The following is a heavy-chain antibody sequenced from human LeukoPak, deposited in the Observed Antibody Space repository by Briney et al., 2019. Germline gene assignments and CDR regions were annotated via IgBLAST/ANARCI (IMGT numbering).Heavy chain of an antibody. CDR2: INHSGST. V-gene: IGHV4-34*01. Sequence: SETLSLTCAVYGGSFSGYYWSWIRQPPGNGLEWIGEINHSGSTNYNPSLKSRVTISVDTSKNQFSLKMSSVTAADTAVYFCARGGPPGYYYDYYMDVWGKGTTVTISS. CDR1: GGSFSGYY. CDR3: ARGGPPGYYYDYYMDV. J-gene: IGHJ6*03.